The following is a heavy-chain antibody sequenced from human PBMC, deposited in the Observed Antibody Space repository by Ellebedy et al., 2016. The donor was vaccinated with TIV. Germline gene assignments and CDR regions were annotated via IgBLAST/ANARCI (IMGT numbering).Heavy chain of an antibody. Sequence: SETLSLTCTVSGGSMNSYYWSWIRQPPGKRPEWIGYIFSSGTTNYNPSLQSRVTISIDTSKNRFSLRLTSLTAADTAVYYCAREPYGGYYWGQGALVTVSS. V-gene: IGHV4-59*01. CDR3: AREPYGGYY. CDR2: IFSSGTT. CDR1: GGSMNSYY. J-gene: IGHJ4*02. D-gene: IGHD4-23*01.